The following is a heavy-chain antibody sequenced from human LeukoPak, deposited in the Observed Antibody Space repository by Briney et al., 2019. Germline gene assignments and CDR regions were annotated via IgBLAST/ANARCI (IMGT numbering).Heavy chain of an antibody. CDR2: ISYDGSNK. CDR3: AKDEVPYSSGWYYFDY. J-gene: IGHJ4*02. Sequence: GGSLRLSCAASGFTFSSYGMYWVRQAPGKGLEWVALISYDGSNKYYADSVKGRFTISRDTSKNMLYLQMNSLRAEDTAVYYCAKDEVPYSSGWYYFDYWGQGTLVTVSS. D-gene: IGHD6-19*01. V-gene: IGHV3-30*18. CDR1: GFTFSSYG.